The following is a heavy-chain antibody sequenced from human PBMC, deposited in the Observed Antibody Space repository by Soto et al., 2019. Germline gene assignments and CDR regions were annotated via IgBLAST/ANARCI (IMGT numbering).Heavy chain of an antibody. CDR2: IDPSDSYS. V-gene: IGHV5-10-1*01. Sequence: GASLKISCKGSGYSFTSYLISLVRQMPGKGLEGMGGIDPSDSYSDYSPSFQGYVTISADKSISTAYLQWSSLKASDTAMYYCASMCSSTICYADRYYYDRMHVWNQGTKVTGSS. D-gene: IGHD2-2*01. CDR1: GYSFTSYL. CDR3: ASMCSSTICYADRYYYDRMHV. J-gene: IGHJ6*02.